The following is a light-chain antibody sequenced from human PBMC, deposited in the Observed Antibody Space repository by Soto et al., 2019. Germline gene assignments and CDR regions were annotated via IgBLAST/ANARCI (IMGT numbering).Light chain of an antibody. Sequence: QSALTQPASVSGSPGQSITISCTGTSSDIGVYNYVSWYQQHPGKAPKLMIYEVSNRPSGVSNRFSGSKSGNTASLTISGLQAEDEADYYCSSYRGSSTGVFGTGTKVTVL. CDR2: EVS. CDR1: SSDIGVYNY. V-gene: IGLV2-14*01. J-gene: IGLJ1*01. CDR3: SSYRGSSTGV.